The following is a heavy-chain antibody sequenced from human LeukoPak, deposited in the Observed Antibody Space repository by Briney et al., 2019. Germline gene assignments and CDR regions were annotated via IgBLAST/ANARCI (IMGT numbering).Heavy chain of an antibody. CDR1: GYTFTGYY. J-gene: IGHJ5*02. Sequence: ASVKVSCKASGYTFTGYYMHWVRQAPGQGLEWMGCINPHSGDTKYAQNFQGRVTMTRDTSISTAYMDLSRLRSDDTAVYYCARDRTPGTYSSSWRLFAGDPWGQGTLVTVSS. CDR2: INPHSGDT. CDR3: ARDRTPGTYSSSWRLFAGDP. V-gene: IGHV1-2*02. D-gene: IGHD6-13*01.